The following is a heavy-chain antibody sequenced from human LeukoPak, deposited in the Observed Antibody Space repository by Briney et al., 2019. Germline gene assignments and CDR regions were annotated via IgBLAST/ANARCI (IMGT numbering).Heavy chain of an antibody. J-gene: IGHJ4*02. CDR2: MNPNSGNT. D-gene: IGHD3-10*01. CDR3: ARTYYYGSGSYYRELYYFDY. CDR1: GYTFTSYD. V-gene: IGHV1-8*01. Sequence: ASVKVSCKASGYTFTSYDINWVRQATGQGLEWMGWMNPNSGNTGYAQKFQGRVTMTRNTSISTAYMELSSLRSEETAVYYCARTYYYGSGSYYRELYYFDYWGQGTLVTVSS.